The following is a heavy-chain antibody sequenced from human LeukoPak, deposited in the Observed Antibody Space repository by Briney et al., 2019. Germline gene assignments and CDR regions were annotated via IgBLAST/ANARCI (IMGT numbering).Heavy chain of an antibody. CDR1: GFTFSSYA. Sequence: SGGSLRLSCAASGFTFSSYAMSWVRQAPGKGLEWVSAISGSGGSTYYADSVKGRFTISRDNSKNTLYLQMNSLRAEDTAVYYCAKDSGSGWYSYFDYWGQGTLVTVSS. CDR3: AKDSGSGWYSYFDY. CDR2: ISGSGGST. V-gene: IGHV3-23*01. D-gene: IGHD6-19*01. J-gene: IGHJ4*02.